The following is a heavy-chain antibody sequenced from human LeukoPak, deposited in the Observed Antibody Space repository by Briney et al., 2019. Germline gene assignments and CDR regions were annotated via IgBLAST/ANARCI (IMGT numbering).Heavy chain of an antibody. D-gene: IGHD3-16*01. CDR1: RFPFSSYW. Sequence: RGSLILSCAASRFPFSSYWMSWVRQAPGKGLEWVANIKQDGSEKYYVDSVKGRFTISRDNAKNSLYLQMNSRRAEDTAVYYCTRQKMPILSNDGFDIWGQGTMVTVSS. V-gene: IGHV3-7*01. CDR3: TRQKMPILSNDGFDI. CDR2: IKQDGSEK. J-gene: IGHJ3*02.